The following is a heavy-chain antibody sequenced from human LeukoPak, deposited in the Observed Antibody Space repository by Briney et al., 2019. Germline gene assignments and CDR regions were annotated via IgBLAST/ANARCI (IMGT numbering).Heavy chain of an antibody. CDR2: ISGGGGST. CDR1: GYTLSSDA. V-gene: IGHV3-23*01. D-gene: IGHD2-8*01. CDR3: AKASSCTNGVCYTGVGFDY. Sequence: GGSLRLSCAPPGYTLSSDAMSSVRQAPGKGVEWVSAISGGGGSTYYADSVKGPFTISRDNSKNTLYMQMNRLRAEDTAVYYCAKASSCTNGVCYTGVGFDYWGQGTLVTVSS. J-gene: IGHJ4*02.